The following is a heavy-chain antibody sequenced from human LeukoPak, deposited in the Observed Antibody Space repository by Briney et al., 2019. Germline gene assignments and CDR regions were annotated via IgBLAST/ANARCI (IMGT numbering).Heavy chain of an antibody. CDR1: GFTFSNYN. Sequence: GGSLRLSCAASGFTFSNYNMDWARQAPGKGLEWISYISSRGDSVYYAYSVQGRFTISRDNGKNSLYLQMNSLRAEDTAVYYWGGGGGAFDIWGQGTMVTVSS. J-gene: IGHJ3*02. CDR2: ISSRGDSV. CDR3: GGGGGAFDI. D-gene: IGHD3-16*01. V-gene: IGHV3-48*01.